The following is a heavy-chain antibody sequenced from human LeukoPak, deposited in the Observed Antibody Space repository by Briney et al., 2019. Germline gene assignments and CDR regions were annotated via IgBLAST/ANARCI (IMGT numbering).Heavy chain of an antibody. CDR2: IYYSGST. J-gene: IGHJ5*02. CDR3: ASTHNWFDP. V-gene: IGHV4-59*01. Sequence: SETLSLTCSVSGGSISSYYWSWIRQPPGKGLEWIGYIYYSGSTNYNPSLKSRVTISVDTSMNQFSLKLSSVTAADTAVYYCASTHNWFDPWGQGTLATVSS. CDR1: GGSISSYY.